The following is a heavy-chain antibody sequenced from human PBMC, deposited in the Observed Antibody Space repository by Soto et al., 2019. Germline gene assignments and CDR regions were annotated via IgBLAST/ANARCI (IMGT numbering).Heavy chain of an antibody. V-gene: IGHV1-46*01. CDR2: INPRSSGT. J-gene: IGHJ4*02. D-gene: IGHD2-15*01. CDR1: GYTFADYF. CDR3: SRLTGYGSAGPCYFDF. Sequence: QVQLVQSGAEVKKPGASVKISCKASGYTFADYFLHWVRQAPGQGLEWMGTINPRSSGTRYAPRFQGKVSMTRDTSTTTVYLDLGGLRSEDTAVYYCSRLTGYGSAGPCYFDFWGQGTLVTVSS.